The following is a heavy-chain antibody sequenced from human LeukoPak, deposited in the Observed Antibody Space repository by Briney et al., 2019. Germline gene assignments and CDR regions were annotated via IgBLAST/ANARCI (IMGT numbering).Heavy chain of an antibody. V-gene: IGHV4-38-2*02. J-gene: IGHJ4*02. CDR2: IYHSGST. CDR3: ARDPFRGSYYDSRVAY. CDR1: GYSISSGYY. Sequence: PSETLSLTCTVSGYSISSGYYWGWIRQPPGRGLEWIGSIYHSGSTYYNPSLKSRVTISVDTSKNQFSLKLSSVTAADTAVYYCARDPFRGSYYDSRVAYWGQGTLVTVSS. D-gene: IGHD1-26*01.